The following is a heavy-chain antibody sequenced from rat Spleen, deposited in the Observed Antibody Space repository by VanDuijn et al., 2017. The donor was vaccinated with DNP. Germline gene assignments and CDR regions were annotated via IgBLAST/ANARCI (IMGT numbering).Heavy chain of an antibody. Sequence: EVQLVESGGGLVQPGRSMKLSCAASGFTFSNYYMAWVRQAPTKGLEWVASITSSGGSTYYPDSVKGRFTISRDNAKNTLYLQMNSLRSEDTATYYWARDRLGTVHYFDYWGQGVMVTVSS. V-gene: IGHV5-25*01. D-gene: IGHD1-7*01. CDR2: ITSSGGST. J-gene: IGHJ2*01. CDR3: ARDRLGTVHYFDY. CDR1: GFTFSNYY.